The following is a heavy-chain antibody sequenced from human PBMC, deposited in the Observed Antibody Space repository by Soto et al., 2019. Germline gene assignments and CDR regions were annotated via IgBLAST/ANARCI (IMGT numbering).Heavy chain of an antibody. CDR2: TYYRSKWYN. D-gene: IGHD6-19*01. V-gene: IGHV6-1*01. Sequence: SQTLSLTCAISGDSVSSNSAAWNWIRQSPSRGLEWLARTYYRSKWYNDYAVSVKSRIIINPDTSKNQFSLQLNSVTPEDTAVYYCARRSSGWDRKMDYYYYGIDSWGQGTTVTLSS. J-gene: IGHJ6*02. CDR1: GDSVSSNSAA. CDR3: ARRSSGWDRKMDYYYYGIDS.